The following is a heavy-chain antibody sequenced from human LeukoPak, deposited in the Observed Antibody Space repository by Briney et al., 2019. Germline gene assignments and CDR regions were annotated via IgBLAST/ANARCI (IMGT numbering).Heavy chain of an antibody. CDR1: GFTVSSNY. CDR3: ARVGFLTGGWFDP. Sequence: GGSLRLSCAASGFTVSSNYMSWVRQAPGKGLEWVSVIYSGGSTYYADSVKGRFTISRDNSKNTLYLQMNSLRAEDTAVYYCARVGFLTGGWFDPWGQGTLVTVSS. D-gene: IGHD3-9*01. CDR2: IYSGGST. J-gene: IGHJ5*02. V-gene: IGHV3-53*01.